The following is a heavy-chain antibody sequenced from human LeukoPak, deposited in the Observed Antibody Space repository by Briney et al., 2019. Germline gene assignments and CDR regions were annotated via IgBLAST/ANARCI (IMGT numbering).Heavy chain of an antibody. J-gene: IGHJ4*02. CDR1: GDSISSGNYY. CDR3: ARLYGSGPRGYFDY. V-gene: IGHV4-61*05. CDR2: IYYSRST. D-gene: IGHD3-10*01. Sequence: SETLSLTCTVSGDSISSGNYYWGWIRQPPGKGLERIGYIYYSRSTNYNPSLKSRVTISVDTYKNQFSLKLSSVTAADTAVYYCARLYGSGPRGYFDYWGQGTLVTVSS.